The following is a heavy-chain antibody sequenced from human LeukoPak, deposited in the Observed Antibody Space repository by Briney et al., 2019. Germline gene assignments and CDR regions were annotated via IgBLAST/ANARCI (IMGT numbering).Heavy chain of an antibody. CDR3: ARDRSAAY. V-gene: IGHV3-7*01. CDR1: GFIFCSSW. Sequence: GGSLRLSCAASGFIFCSSWMSWVRQAPGKGLEWVANIKEDGSEKYYVDSVNARFTISRDNAKNSIYLQMNRLRAEDTAMYYCARDRSAAYWGQGALVTVSS. CDR2: IKEDGSEK. J-gene: IGHJ4*02. D-gene: IGHD3-3*01.